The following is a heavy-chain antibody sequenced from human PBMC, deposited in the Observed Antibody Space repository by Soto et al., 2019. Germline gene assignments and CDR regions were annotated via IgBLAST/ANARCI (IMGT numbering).Heavy chain of an antibody. D-gene: IGHD1-26*01. CDR2: IFYSGNT. CDR3: ARAPRIVGSSTTYWYFDL. J-gene: IGHJ2*01. Sequence: QVQLQESGPGLVKPSETLSLTCTVSGGSIGRYYWSWIRQSPGKGLELLGYIFYSGNTKYNPSLESRVSISLDTSKNQFSLRLTSVTAADTAVYFCARAPRIVGSSTTYWYFDLWGRGTLVTVSS. V-gene: IGHV4-59*01. CDR1: GGSIGRYY.